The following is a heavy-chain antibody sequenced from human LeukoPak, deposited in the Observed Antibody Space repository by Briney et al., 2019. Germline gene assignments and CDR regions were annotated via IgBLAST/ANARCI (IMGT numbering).Heavy chain of an antibody. CDR1: GYTFTGYY. J-gene: IGHJ4*02. CDR2: INPNSGGT. CDR3: ARVTTIFGVVIIQLNDY. Sequence: GASVKVSCKASGYTFTGYYMHWVRQAPGQGLEWMGWINPNSGGTNYAQKFQGRVTMTRDTSISTAYMELSRLRSDDTAVYYCARVTTIFGVVIIQLNDYWGQGSLVTHSS. D-gene: IGHD3-3*01. V-gene: IGHV1-2*02.